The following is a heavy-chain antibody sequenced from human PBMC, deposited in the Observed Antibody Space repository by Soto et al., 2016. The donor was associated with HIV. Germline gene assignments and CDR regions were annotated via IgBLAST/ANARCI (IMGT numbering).Heavy chain of an antibody. J-gene: IGHJ6*02. V-gene: IGHV1-8*01. Sequence: QVQLMQSGAEVKKPGASVKVSCKASGYTFTRYDINWVRQATGQGLEWMGWMNPNSGNTGYAQKFQGRVTMTEDTSTDTAYMELSSLRSEDTAVYYCATGHGSTRGMDVWGQGTTVTVSS. CDR2: MNPNSGNT. CDR1: GYTFTRYD. CDR3: ATGHGSTRGMDV.